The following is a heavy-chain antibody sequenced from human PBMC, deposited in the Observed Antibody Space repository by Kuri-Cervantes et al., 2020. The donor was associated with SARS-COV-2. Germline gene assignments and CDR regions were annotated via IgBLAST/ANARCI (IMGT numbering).Heavy chain of an antibody. D-gene: IGHD3-10*01. J-gene: IGHJ3*02. CDR1: GGSISSSNW. CDR3: ARDRMESLLWFGVVGAFDI. Sequence: SETLSLTCAVSGGSISSSNWWSWIRQPPGKGLEWIGYIYYSGSTYYNPSLKSRVTISVDTSKNQFSLKLSSVTAADTAVYYCARDRMESLLWFGVVGAFDIWGQGTMVTVSS. CDR2: IYYSGST. V-gene: IGHV4-30-4*01.